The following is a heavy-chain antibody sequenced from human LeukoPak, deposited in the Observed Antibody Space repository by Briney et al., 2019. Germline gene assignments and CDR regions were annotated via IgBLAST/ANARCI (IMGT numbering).Heavy chain of an antibody. V-gene: IGHV6-1*01. CDR1: GDSVSSNSGA. CDR2: TYYRSKWYN. CDR3: ARVGIAAAGRGDYWYFDL. D-gene: IGHD6-13*01. J-gene: IGHJ2*01. Sequence: SQTLSLTCAISGDSVSSNSGAWNWIRQSPSRGLEWLGRTYYRSKWYNEYAVSVKSRITINPDTSKNQFSLHLNSVTPEDTAVYYCARVGIAAAGRGDYWYFDLWGRGTLVTVSS.